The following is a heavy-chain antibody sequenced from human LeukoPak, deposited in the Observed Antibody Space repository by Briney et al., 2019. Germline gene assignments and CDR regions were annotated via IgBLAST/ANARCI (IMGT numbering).Heavy chain of an antibody. CDR3: VRDWEGFNFDI. CDR2: IHNSGGT. J-gene: IGHJ3*02. D-gene: IGHD1-26*01. V-gene: IGHV4-59*02. CDR1: GGSVRSYH. Sequence: SETLSLTCTVSGGSVRSYHCSWIRQSPGEGLEWIAYIHNSGGTRYNPSLQSRVTISVDTSKNQLSLKLRSVTAADTAVYYCVRDWEGFNFDIWGQGTMVTVSS.